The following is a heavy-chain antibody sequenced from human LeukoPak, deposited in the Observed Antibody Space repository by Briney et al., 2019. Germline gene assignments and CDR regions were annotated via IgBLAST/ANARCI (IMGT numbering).Heavy chain of an antibody. V-gene: IGHV4-61*02. CDR2: IYTSGST. CDR3: ARDSRDGLHY. D-gene: IGHD5-24*01. Sequence: TLSLTCTVSGGSISSGSYYWSWIRQPAGKGLEWIGRIYTSGSTNYNPSLKSRVTISVDTSKNQFSLKLSSVTAADTAVYYCARDSRDGLHYWGQGTLVTVSS. J-gene: IGHJ4*02. CDR1: GGSISSGSYY.